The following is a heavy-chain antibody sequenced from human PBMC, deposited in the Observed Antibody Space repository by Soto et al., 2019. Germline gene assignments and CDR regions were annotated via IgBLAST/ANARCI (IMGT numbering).Heavy chain of an antibody. CDR1: GFTFSSYA. V-gene: IGHV3-30-3*01. J-gene: IGHJ4*02. D-gene: IGHD5-18*01. CDR3: ARDAVVGTGYSYGLYFDY. Sequence: QVQLVESGGGVVQPGRSLRLSCAASGFTFSSYAMHWVRQAPGKGLEWVAVISYDGSNKYYADSVKGRFTISRDNSKNTRYLQMNSLRAEDTAVYYCARDAVVGTGYSYGLYFDYWGQGTLVTVSS. CDR2: ISYDGSNK.